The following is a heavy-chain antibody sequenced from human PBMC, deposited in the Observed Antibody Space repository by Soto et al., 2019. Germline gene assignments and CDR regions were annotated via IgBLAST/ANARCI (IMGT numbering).Heavy chain of an antibody. Sequence: EVQLVESGGGLLQPGGSLRLSCAVSGSTFSNDWMHWVRQAPGKGLVWVSHINSDGSSTNYADFVKGRFTIARDNAKNTVYLQMNSLRAWDTAVYYCARDRSYSLDVWGQGTTVTVSS. V-gene: IGHV3-74*01. J-gene: IGHJ6*02. CDR2: INSDGSST. CDR3: ARDRSYSLDV. CDR1: GSTFSNDW.